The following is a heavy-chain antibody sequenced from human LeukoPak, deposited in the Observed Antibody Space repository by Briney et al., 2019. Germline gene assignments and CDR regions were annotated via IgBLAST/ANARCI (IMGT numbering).Heavy chain of an antibody. J-gene: IGHJ3*02. Sequence: GGSLRLSCEASGFTFRTYWMHWVRQAPGKGLVWVSGINSDGSTTDYADSVRGRFTISRDNSKNTLYLQMNSLRAEDTAVYYCAKFSESAAHGGDAFDIWGQGTMVTVSS. CDR1: GFTFRTYW. CDR3: AKFSESAAHGGDAFDI. CDR2: INSDGSTT. V-gene: IGHV3-74*01. D-gene: IGHD6-13*01.